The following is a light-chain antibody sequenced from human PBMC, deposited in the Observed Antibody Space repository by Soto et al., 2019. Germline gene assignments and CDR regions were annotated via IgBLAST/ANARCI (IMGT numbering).Light chain of an antibody. J-gene: IGKJ1*01. Sequence: ETVMTQSPATLSVSPGERATLSCRASQSLTSDYLAWYQQKPGQTPRLLIHGASSRATGIPDRFSGSGSGTEFTLTISSLQPDDFATYYCQHYNSYSEACGQGTKGDIK. CDR3: QHYNSYSEA. CDR1: QSLTSD. V-gene: IGKV3D-15*01. CDR2: GAS.